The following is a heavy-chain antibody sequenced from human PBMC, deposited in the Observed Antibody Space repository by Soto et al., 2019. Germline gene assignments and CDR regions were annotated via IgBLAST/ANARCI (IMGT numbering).Heavy chain of an antibody. D-gene: IGHD3-3*01. J-gene: IGHJ6*03. V-gene: IGHV3-23*01. Sequence: GGSLRLSCAASGFTFSSYAMSWVRQAPGKGLEWVSAISGSGGSTYYADSVKGRFTISRDNSKNTLYLQMNGRRAEETAVYSCAKDHSPLSLGFWSGVSLAYYMDVWGKGTTVTVSS. CDR3: AKDHSPLSLGFWSGVSLAYYMDV. CDR1: GFTFSSYA. CDR2: ISGSGGST.